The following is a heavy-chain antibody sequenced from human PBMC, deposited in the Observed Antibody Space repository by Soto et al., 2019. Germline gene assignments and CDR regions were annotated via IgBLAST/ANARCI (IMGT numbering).Heavy chain of an antibody. D-gene: IGHD2-8*02. Sequence: PSETLSLTCSVSGGSISGSSWSWIRQSPGKGLEWLGYVYYTGSTNYSPSLRSRVSISVDTSKNEFSLILSSVTAADTAVYYCARGVEDSGAHIDYWGQGTQVTVSS. V-gene: IGHV4-59*01. J-gene: IGHJ4*02. CDR3: ARGVEDSGAHIDY. CDR2: VYYTGST. CDR1: GGSISGSS.